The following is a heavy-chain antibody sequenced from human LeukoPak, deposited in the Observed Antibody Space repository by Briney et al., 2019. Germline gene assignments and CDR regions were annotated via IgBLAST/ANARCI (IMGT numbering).Heavy chain of an antibody. J-gene: IGHJ6*03. CDR3: ARTRSSGVPKAIPRYYYYMDV. CDR2: IYYSGST. Sequence: SETLSLTCTVSGGSISSSSYYWGWIRQPPGKGLEWIGSIYYSGSTYYNPSLKSRVTISVDTSKNQFSLKLSSVTAADTAVYYCARTRSSGVPKAIPRYYYYMDVWGKGTTVTVSS. V-gene: IGHV4-39*07. CDR1: GGSISSSSYY. D-gene: IGHD6-19*01.